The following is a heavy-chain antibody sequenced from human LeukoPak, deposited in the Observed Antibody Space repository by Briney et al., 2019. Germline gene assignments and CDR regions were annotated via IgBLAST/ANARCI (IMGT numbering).Heavy chain of an antibody. Sequence: SQTLSLTCAISGDSVSINSAAWHWIRQSPSRGLEWLGRTYQRSKWYNDYAVSVKSRITINPGISKNQFSLQLNSVTPEDTAVYYCARSPSPYSSGWYFDYWGQGTLVTVSS. CDR1: GDSVSINSAA. CDR2: TYQRSKWYN. V-gene: IGHV6-1*01. D-gene: IGHD6-19*01. CDR3: ARSPSPYSSGWYFDY. J-gene: IGHJ4*02.